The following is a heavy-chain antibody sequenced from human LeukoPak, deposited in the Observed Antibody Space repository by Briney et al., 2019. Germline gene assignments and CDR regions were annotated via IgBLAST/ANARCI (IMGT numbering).Heavy chain of an antibody. CDR2: IYHSGST. D-gene: IGHD3-22*01. Sequence: SGTLSLTCAVSGGSISSSNWWSWVRQPPGKGLEWIGEIYHSGSTNYNPSLKSRVTISVDKSKNQFSLKLSSVTAADTAVYYCARWYYYDSSGYVDYWGQGTLVTVSS. J-gene: IGHJ4*02. CDR1: GGSISSSNW. CDR3: ARWYYYDSSGYVDY. V-gene: IGHV4-4*02.